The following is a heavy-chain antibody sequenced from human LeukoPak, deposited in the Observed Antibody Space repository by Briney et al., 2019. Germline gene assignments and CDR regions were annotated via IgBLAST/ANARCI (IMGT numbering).Heavy chain of an antibody. CDR1: GGSISGYY. Sequence: PSETLSLTCTVSGGSISGYYWSWIRQPPGKGLEWIGYIYNSGSTNYNPSLKSRGTISLDPSRNQFSLRLNSVTAADTAVYYCARACYSHGTFDHWGQGTLVTVSS. J-gene: IGHJ4*02. CDR2: IYNSGST. D-gene: IGHD4-11*01. V-gene: IGHV4-59*01. CDR3: ARACYSHGTFDH.